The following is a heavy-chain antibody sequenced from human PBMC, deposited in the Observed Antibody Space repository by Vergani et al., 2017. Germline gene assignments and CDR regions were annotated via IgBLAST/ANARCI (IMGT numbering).Heavy chain of an antibody. Sequence: EVQLVQSGAEVKKPGESLRISCKGSGYSFTSYWISWVRQMPGKGLEWMGRIDPSDSYTNYSPSFQGHVTISADKSISPAYLQWSSLKASDTAMYYCARHRTVTIHEYYFDYWGQGTLVTVSS. CDR2: IDPSDSYT. J-gene: IGHJ4*02. V-gene: IGHV5-10-1*03. CDR1: GYSFTSYW. D-gene: IGHD4-17*01. CDR3: ARHRTVTIHEYYFDY.